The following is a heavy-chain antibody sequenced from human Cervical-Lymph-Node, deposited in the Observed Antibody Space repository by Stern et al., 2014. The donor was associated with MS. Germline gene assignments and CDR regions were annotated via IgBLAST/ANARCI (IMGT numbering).Heavy chain of an antibody. CDR3: ARDTSSGYSSGWGGWFDP. V-gene: IGHV4-31*03. CDR2: IYYSGST. Sequence: QLVESGPGLVKPSQTLSLTCTLSGGSISSGGYYWSWIRQHPGKGLEWIGDIYYSGSTYYNPSLKSRVTISVDTSKNQFSLKLSSVTAADTAVYYCARDTSSGYSSGWGGWFDPWGQGTLVTVSS. CDR1: GGSISSGGYY. J-gene: IGHJ5*02. D-gene: IGHD6-19*01.